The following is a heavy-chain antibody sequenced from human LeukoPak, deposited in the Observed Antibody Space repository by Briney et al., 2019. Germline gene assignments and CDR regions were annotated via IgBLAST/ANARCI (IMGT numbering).Heavy chain of an antibody. CDR3: ARDCVVARDAFDI. D-gene: IGHD2-21*01. V-gene: IGHV3-30*02. CDR2: IRYDGSNK. Sequence: GGSLRLSCAASGFTFSSYGMHWVRQAPGKGLEWVAFIRYDGSNKYYADSVKGRFTISRDNAKNSLYLQMNSLRAEDTAVYYCARDCVVARDAFDIWGQGTMVTVSS. CDR1: GFTFSSYG. J-gene: IGHJ3*02.